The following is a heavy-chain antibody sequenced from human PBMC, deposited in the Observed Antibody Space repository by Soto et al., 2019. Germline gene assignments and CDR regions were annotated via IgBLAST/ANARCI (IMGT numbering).Heavy chain of an antibody. Sequence: EVQLVESGGGLVQPGGSLRLSCAASGFTFCNYWMHWVRQAPGKGLLWVSRIRTDGSSTGHADSVKGRFTISRDNAKNTLYLQMNSLRAEDTAVYYCAREGFYGDYALDYWGQGTLVTVSS. V-gene: IGHV3-74*01. CDR1: GFTFCNYW. J-gene: IGHJ4*02. D-gene: IGHD4-17*01. CDR2: IRTDGSST. CDR3: AREGFYGDYALDY.